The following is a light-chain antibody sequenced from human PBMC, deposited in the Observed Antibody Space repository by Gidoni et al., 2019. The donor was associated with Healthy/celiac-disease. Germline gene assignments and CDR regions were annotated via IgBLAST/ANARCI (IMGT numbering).Light chain of an antibody. CDR2: AAS. V-gene: IGKV1-39*01. CDR1: QSISTY. J-gene: IGKJ1*01. CDR3: QQSYSAPPT. Sequence: DIQMTQSPSSLSASVGDRVTITCRASQSISTYLNWSQQKPGKAPKLLIYAASTLQSGVPSRFSGSGSGTDFTLTISSLQPEDFATYSCQQSYSAPPTFGQGTKVEIK.